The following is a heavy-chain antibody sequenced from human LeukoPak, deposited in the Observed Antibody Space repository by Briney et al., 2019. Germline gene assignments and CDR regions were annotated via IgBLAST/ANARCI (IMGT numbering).Heavy chain of an antibody. CDR2: ISASGGST. V-gene: IGHV3-23*01. CDR1: GFTLRSYA. Sequence: GGSLRLSCAAPGFTLRSYAMSWVRQAPGKGLEWVSSISASGGSTNYADSVKGRFTISRDNSKNTVYLRMNSLRAEDTAVYYCAKVMKGSERLTMVRGVIIKTAGLYYMDVWGKGTTVTVSS. J-gene: IGHJ6*03. CDR3: AKVMKGSERLTMVRGVIIKTAGLYYMDV. D-gene: IGHD3-10*01.